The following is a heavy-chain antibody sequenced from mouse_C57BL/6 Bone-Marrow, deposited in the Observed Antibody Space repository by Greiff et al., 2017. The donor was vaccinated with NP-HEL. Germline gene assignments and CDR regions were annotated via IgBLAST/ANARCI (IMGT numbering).Heavy chain of an antibody. CDR2: INPNNGGT. CDR1: GYTFTDYN. V-gene: IGHV1-22*01. D-gene: IGHD2-5*01. J-gene: IGHJ4*01. Sequence: EVQLQESGPELVKPGASVKMSCKASGYTFTDYNMHWVKQSHGKSLEWIGYINPNNGGTSSNQKFKGKATLTVNKSSSTAYMGLRSLTSEDSAVYYCARYSNYEGYYAMDYWGQGTSVTVSS. CDR3: ARYSNYEGYYAMDY.